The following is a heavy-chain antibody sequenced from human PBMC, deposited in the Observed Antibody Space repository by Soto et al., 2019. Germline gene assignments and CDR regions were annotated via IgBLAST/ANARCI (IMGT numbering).Heavy chain of an antibody. CDR1: GFTFSSYA. D-gene: IGHD3-22*01. J-gene: IGHJ4*02. Sequence: QPGGSLRLSCAASGFTFSSYAMSWVRQAPGKGLEWVSAISGSGGSTYYADSVKGRFTISRDNSKNTLYLQMNSLRAEDTAVYYCALYYDSSGYYYVWGQGTLVTVSS. CDR3: ALYYDSSGYYYV. V-gene: IGHV3-23*01. CDR2: ISGSGGST.